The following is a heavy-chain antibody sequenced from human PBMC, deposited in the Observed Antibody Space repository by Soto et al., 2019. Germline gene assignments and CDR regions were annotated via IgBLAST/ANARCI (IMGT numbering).Heavy chain of an antibody. V-gene: IGHV1-24*01. CDR2: FDPEDGET. CDR1: GYTLTELS. D-gene: IGHD3-3*01. J-gene: IGHJ6*02. Sequence: ASVKVSCKVSGYTLTELSMHWVRQAPGKGLEWMGGFDPEDGETIYAQKFQGGVTMTEDTSTDTAYMELSSLRSEDTAVYYCATSVSDFWSGYPRPYYYYGMDVWGQGTTVTVSS. CDR3: ATSVSDFWSGYPRPYYYYGMDV.